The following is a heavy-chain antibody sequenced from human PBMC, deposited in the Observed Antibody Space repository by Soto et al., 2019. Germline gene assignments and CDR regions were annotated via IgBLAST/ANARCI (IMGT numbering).Heavy chain of an antibody. CDR3: ARAYGGNPALFDP. D-gene: IGHD4-17*01. Sequence: EVQLVESGGGLIQPGGSLRLSCAASGFTVSSDYMSWVRQAPGKGLEWVSVIYTSGSTYYADFVKGRFTFTRDNSKNTIDVQRNSLRDVDTAVYYCARAYGGNPALFDPWGQGTLVTVSS. J-gene: IGHJ5*02. V-gene: IGHV3-53*01. CDR1: GFTVSSDY. CDR2: IYTSGST.